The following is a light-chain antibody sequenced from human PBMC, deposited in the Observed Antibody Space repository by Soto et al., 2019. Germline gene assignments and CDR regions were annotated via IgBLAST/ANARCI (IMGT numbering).Light chain of an antibody. V-gene: IGKV3-11*01. CDR1: ESIRTY. CDR2: DAS. Sequence: EIVLTQSPATLSLSPGERATLSCRASESIRTYLAWYQQKPGQAPRLLIYDASTRATGIPARFSGSGSGTDFTLTIGSLEPEDFAIYYCQQRSNWPITFGQGTRLENK. J-gene: IGKJ5*01. CDR3: QQRSNWPIT.